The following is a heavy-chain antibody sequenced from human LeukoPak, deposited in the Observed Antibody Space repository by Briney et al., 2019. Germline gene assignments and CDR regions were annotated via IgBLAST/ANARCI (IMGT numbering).Heavy chain of an antibody. CDR2: INHSGST. CDR3: ARRPRSTSLNWFDP. Sequence: SETLSLTCAVYGGSFSGYYWSWIRQPPGKGLEWIGEINHSGSTNYNPSLKSRVTISVDTSKNQFSLKLSSVTAADTAVYYCARRPRSTSLNWFDPWGQGTLVTVSS. V-gene: IGHV4-34*01. J-gene: IGHJ5*02. D-gene: IGHD2-2*01. CDR1: GGSFSGYY.